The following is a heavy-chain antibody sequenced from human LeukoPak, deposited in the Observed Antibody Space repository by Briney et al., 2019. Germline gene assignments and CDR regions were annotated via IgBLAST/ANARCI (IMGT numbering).Heavy chain of an antibody. CDR3: ARDGNSGYTFDY. Sequence: SETLSLTCTVSGGSISRYYWSWIQQPAGKGLEWIGRIYTSGSTKYNPSLKSRVTMSVDTSKNQFSLKLSSVIAADTAVYYCARDGNSGYTFDYWGQGTLVTVSS. V-gene: IGHV4-4*07. D-gene: IGHD5-12*01. CDR2: IYTSGST. CDR1: GGSISRYY. J-gene: IGHJ4*02.